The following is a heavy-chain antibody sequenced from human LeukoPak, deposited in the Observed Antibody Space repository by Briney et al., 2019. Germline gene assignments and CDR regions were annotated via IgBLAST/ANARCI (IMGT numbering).Heavy chain of an antibody. J-gene: IGHJ6*02. V-gene: IGHV3-23*01. CDR2: ISVSGGSA. D-gene: IGHD3-22*01. Sequence: PGGSLRLSCAASGFTFSSYAMSWVRQAPGKGLEWVSAISVSGGSAYYADSVKGRFTISRHNSKNTLYLQMNSLRAEDTAVYYCARDHHYYGSSGQSYYYGMDVWGQGTTVTVSS. CDR1: GFTFSSYA. CDR3: ARDHHYYGSSGQSYYYGMDV.